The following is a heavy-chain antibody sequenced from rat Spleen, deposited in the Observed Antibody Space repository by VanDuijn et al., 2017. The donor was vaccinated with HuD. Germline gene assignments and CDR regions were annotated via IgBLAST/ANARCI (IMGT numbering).Heavy chain of an antibody. J-gene: IGHJ4*01. CDR1: GFTFSNYG. CDR2: ISYDGGTT. D-gene: IGHD4-2*01. V-gene: IGHV5-20*01. CDR3: TREDWVLDV. Sequence: EVQLVESGGGLVQPGRSMKLSCAASGFTFSNYGMAWVRQAPKKGLEWVAYISYDGGTTYCRDSVKGRFSISRDNAKSTLYLQMDSLRSEDTATYYCTREDWVLDVWGQGISVIVSS.